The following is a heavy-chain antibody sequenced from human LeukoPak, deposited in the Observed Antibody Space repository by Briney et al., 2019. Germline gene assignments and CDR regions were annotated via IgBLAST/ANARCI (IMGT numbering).Heavy chain of an antibody. CDR3: ARSYDYVWGSYRETPYYFDY. J-gene: IGHJ4*02. Sequence: SETLSLTCTVSGYSISSGYYWGWIRQPPGKGLEWIGSIYHSGSTYYNPSLKSRVTISVDTSKNQFSLKLSSVTAADTAVYYCARSYDYVWGSYRETPYYFDYWGQGTLVTVSS. D-gene: IGHD3-16*02. CDR1: GYSISSGYY. V-gene: IGHV4-38-2*02. CDR2: IYHSGST.